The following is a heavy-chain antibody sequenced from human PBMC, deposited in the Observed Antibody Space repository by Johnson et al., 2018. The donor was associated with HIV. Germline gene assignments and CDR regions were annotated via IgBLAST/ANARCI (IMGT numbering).Heavy chain of an antibody. D-gene: IGHD1-26*01. CDR1: GFTFSSYA. V-gene: IGHV3-30-3*01. Sequence: QVQLVESGGGVVQPGRSLRLSCAASGFTFSSYALHWVRQAPGKGLEWVAVISYDGSNKYYADSVKGRFHISRDNSKNTLYLQMNSLRAEDMAVYYCAREGLIVGATLGAFDIWGQGTMVTVSS. J-gene: IGHJ3*02. CDR3: AREGLIVGATLGAFDI. CDR2: ISYDGSNK.